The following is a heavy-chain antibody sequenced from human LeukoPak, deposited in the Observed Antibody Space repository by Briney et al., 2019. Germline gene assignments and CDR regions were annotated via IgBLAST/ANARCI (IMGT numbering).Heavy chain of an antibody. V-gene: IGHV1-69*05. CDR1: GGTFSSYA. D-gene: IGHD3-22*01. CDR3: PTSYPYYYDSSGYYPFDY. Sequence: SVKVSCKASGGTFSSYAISWVRQAPGQGLEWMGRIIPIFGTANYAQKFQGRVTITTDESTSTAYMELSSLRSEDTAVYYCPTSYPYYYDSSGYYPFDYWGQGTLVTVS. J-gene: IGHJ4*02. CDR2: IIPIFGTA.